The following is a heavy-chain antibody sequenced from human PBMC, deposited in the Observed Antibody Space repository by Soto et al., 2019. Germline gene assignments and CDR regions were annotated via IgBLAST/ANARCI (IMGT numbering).Heavy chain of an antibody. D-gene: IGHD5-18*01. J-gene: IGHJ4*02. CDR3: AKEETWIQLWTATDY. CDR2: ISYDGSNK. CDR1: GFTFSSYG. Sequence: QVQLVESGGGVVQPGRSLRLSCAASGFTFSSYGMHWVRQAPGKGLEWVAVISYDGSNKYYADSVKGRFTISRDNSKNTLYLQMNSLRAEDTAVYYCAKEETWIQLWTATDYWGQGTLVTVSS. V-gene: IGHV3-30*18.